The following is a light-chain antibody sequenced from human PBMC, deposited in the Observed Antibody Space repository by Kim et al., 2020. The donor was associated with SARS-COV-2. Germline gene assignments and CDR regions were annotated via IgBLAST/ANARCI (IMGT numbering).Light chain of an antibody. Sequence: EIVLTQSPATLSLSPGERATLSCRASQSVKSYLAWYQQKPGQAPRLLIYDASNRASAIPARFSGSGSGTDFTLTISGLEPEDFAVYYCQHRINWPLTFGGGTKVEIK. CDR3: QHRINWPLT. J-gene: IGKJ4*01. V-gene: IGKV3-11*01. CDR2: DAS. CDR1: QSVKSY.